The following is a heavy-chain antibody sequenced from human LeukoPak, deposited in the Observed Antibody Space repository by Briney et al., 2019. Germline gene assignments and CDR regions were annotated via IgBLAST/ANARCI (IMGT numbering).Heavy chain of an antibody. V-gene: IGHV1-18*01. D-gene: IGHD3-10*01. Sequence: ASVKVSCKASGYTFTKYGITWVRQAPGQGLEWMGWISTYNGNTNYAQKLQGRVTMTTDTSTSTAYMELRSLISDDAAMYYCARAYYFGSGSYSFFDYWGQGTLVTVSS. CDR2: ISTYNGNT. J-gene: IGHJ4*02. CDR3: ARAYYFGSGSYSFFDY. CDR1: GYTFTKYG.